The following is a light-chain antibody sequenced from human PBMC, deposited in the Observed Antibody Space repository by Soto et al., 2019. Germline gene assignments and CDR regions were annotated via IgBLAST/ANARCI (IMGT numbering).Light chain of an antibody. Sequence: IHMTHSPSTLSASVGDIVTMTFRASQSISSWLAWYQQKPGKAPKLLIYDASSLESGVPSRFSGSGSGTEFTLTISSLQPDDFATYYCQQYNSYWTFGQGTKVDIK. J-gene: IGKJ1*01. CDR1: QSISSW. CDR3: QQYNSYWT. V-gene: IGKV1-5*01. CDR2: DAS.